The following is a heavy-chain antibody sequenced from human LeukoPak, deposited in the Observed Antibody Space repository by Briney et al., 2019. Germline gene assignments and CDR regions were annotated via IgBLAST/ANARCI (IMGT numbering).Heavy chain of an antibody. Sequence: TETLSLTCAVYGGSFSGYYWNWIRQPPGKGLEWIGEINDSGSTNYNPFLKSRVSISVDTSKKQFSLKVNSVTAADTAVYYCARGVYGDYFTKTGYFGYWGQGTQVIVSS. V-gene: IGHV4-34*01. CDR1: GGSFSGYY. CDR3: ARGVYGDYFTKTGYFGY. J-gene: IGHJ4*02. CDR2: INDSGST. D-gene: IGHD4-17*01.